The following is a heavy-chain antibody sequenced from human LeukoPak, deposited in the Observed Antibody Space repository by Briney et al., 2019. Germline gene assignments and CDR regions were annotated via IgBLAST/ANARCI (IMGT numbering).Heavy chain of an antibody. CDR1: GFTFSSYA. CDR2: ISGSGGRT. J-gene: IGHJ5*01. CDR3: ANRYYYASGSFDC. Sequence: GGSLRLSCAASGFTFSSYAMSWVRQAPGKGLEWVSEISGSGGRTYYADSVKGRFTISRDKSKNTLYLQMRSLRAEDTAVYYFANRYYYASGSFDCWGQGTLVTVSS. V-gene: IGHV3-23*01. D-gene: IGHD3-10*01.